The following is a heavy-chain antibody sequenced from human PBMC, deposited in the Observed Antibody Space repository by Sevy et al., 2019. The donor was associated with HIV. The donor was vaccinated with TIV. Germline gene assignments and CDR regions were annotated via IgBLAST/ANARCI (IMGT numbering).Heavy chain of an antibody. V-gene: IGHV4-59*08. CDR2: ITYRGST. CDR1: GGSISSYY. Sequence: SETLSLTCTVSGGSISSYYWSWIRQPPGKGLEWIGYITYRGSTGYNPSLKSRVTISIDTSKNQFSLKLSSMTAADTAVYYCARPSFHNLNYSGSFDYWGQGTLVTVSS. D-gene: IGHD1-7*01. CDR3: ARPSFHNLNYSGSFDY. J-gene: IGHJ4*02.